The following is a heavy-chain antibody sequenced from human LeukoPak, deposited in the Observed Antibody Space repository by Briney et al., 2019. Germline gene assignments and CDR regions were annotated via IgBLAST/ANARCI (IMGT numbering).Heavy chain of an antibody. CDR3: ARGSFRYGSGSNDVDY. CDR2: IIPILGIA. CDR1: GGTFSSYA. J-gene: IGHJ4*02. V-gene: IGHV1-69*04. Sequence: SVKVSCKASGGTFSSYAISWVRQAPGQGLEWMGRIIPILGIANYAQKFQGRVTITADKSTSTAYMELSSLRSEDTAVYYCARGSFRYGSGSNDVDYWGQGTLVTVSS. D-gene: IGHD3-10*01.